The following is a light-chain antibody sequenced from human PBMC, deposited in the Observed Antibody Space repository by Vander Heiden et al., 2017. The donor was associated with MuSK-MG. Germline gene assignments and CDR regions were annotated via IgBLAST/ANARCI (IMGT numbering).Light chain of an antibody. CDR3: QQYKNWPPYT. J-gene: IGKJ2*01. CDR2: GAS. V-gene: IGKV3-15*01. CDR1: QSVSSN. Sequence: EIVMTQSPATLSVSPGERATLSCRASQSVSSNLAWHQQKPGQAPRLLIYGASTRATGIPARFSGSGSGTEFTLTISSLQSEDFAAYYCQQYKNWPPYTFGQGTKLEIK.